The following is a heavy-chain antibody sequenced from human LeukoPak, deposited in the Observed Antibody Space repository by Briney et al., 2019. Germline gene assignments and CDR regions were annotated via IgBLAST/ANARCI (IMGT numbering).Heavy chain of an antibody. J-gene: IGHJ4*02. Sequence: PGGSLRLPCAASGFTFSSYWMSWVRQAPGKGLEWVANIKQDGSEKYYVDSVKGRFTISRDNAKNSLYLQMNSLRAEDTAVYYCARFTRRPFYYFDYWGQGTLVTVSS. V-gene: IGHV3-7*01. CDR3: ARFTRRPFYYFDY. CDR2: IKQDGSEK. CDR1: GFTFSSYW.